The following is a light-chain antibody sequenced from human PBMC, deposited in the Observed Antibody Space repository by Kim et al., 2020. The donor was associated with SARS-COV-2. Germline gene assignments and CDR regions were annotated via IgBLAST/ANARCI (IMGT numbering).Light chain of an antibody. Sequence: SASVGHRFTITCRASHDISSYLAWYQQKPGKAPNLLISAASTLHSGVPSRFSGSGSGTDFTLTIPGLQPEDFATYYCQELNSFPPFGQGTRLEIK. CDR1: HDISSY. J-gene: IGKJ5*01. CDR2: AAS. V-gene: IGKV1-9*01. CDR3: QELNSFPP.